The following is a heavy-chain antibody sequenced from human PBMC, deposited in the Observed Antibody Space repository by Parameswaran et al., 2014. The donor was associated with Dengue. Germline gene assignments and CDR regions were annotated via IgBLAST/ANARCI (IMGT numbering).Heavy chain of an antibody. D-gene: IGHD4-17*01. CDR3: TTDGDRSFSYGDYDNYYYYGMDV. J-gene: IGHJ6*02. Sequence: VRQAPGKGLEWVGRIKSKTDGGTTDYAAPVKGRFTISRDDSKNTLYLQMNSLKTEDTAVYYCTTDGDRSFSYGDYDNYYYYGMDVWGQGTTVTVSS. CDR2: IKSKTDGGTT. V-gene: IGHV3-15*01.